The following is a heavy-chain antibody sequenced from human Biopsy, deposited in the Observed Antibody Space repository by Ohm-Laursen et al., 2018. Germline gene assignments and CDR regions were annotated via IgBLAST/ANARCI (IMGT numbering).Heavy chain of an antibody. J-gene: IGHJ4*02. Sequence: SDTLSLTCSVSGTSIITYSWCWIRQPAGKGLEWIGRIYVSGSTNYNPSLKSRVTMSLDTSESRFSLELASVTAADTAVYYCARDSPSYADYPLDSWGPGILVTVS. CDR1: GTSIITYS. CDR3: ARDSPSYADYPLDS. CDR2: IYVSGST. D-gene: IGHD4-17*01. V-gene: IGHV4-4*07.